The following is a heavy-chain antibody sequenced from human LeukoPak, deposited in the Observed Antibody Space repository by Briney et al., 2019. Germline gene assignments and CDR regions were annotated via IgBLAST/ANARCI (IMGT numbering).Heavy chain of an antibody. V-gene: IGHV4-61*02. CDR3: ARGGSSGWYRGGYNWFDP. Sequence: PSQTRSLTCTVSGNSIRSGNYYWSWIRQPAGKGLEWIGRIWADGAPTYRPSLKSRVTISVDTSRNQFSLKLSSVTAAGTTVYYGARGGSSGWYRGGYNWFDPWGQGTLVTVSS. D-gene: IGHD6-19*01. CDR2: IWADGAP. J-gene: IGHJ5*02. CDR1: GNSIRSGNYY.